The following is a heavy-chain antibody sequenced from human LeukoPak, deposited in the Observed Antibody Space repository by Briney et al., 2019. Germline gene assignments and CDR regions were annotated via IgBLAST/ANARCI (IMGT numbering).Heavy chain of an antibody. CDR3: ARVEYYYDSSGYFDY. J-gene: IGHJ4*02. Sequence: GGSLRLSCAASGFTFDDYSMSWVRQAPGKGLEWVSGINWNGGSTGYAGSVKGRFTISRDNAKNSLYLQMNSLRAEDTALYYCARVEYYYDSSGYFDYWGQGTLVTVSS. CDR1: GFTFDDYS. CDR2: INWNGGST. D-gene: IGHD3-22*01. V-gene: IGHV3-20*04.